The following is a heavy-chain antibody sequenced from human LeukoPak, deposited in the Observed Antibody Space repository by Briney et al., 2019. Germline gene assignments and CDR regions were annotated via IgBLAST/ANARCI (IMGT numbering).Heavy chain of an antibody. Sequence: KPGGSLRLSCAASGFTFSGYWMSWVRQPPGKGLEWIGSIYYSGSTYYNPSLKSRVTISVDTSKNQFSLKLSSVTAADTAVYYCARDQGSTSWNNWFDPWGQGTLVTVSS. CDR2: IYYSGST. CDR3: ARDQGSTSWNNWFDP. J-gene: IGHJ5*02. D-gene: IGHD2-2*01. V-gene: IGHV4-4*02. CDR1: GFTFSGYW.